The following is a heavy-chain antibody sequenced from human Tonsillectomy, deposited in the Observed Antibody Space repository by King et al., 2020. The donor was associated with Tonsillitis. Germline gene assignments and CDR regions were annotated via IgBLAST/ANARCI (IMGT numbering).Heavy chain of an antibody. J-gene: IGHJ4*02. CDR2: ISSSGSII. Sequence: DVQLVESGGGLVQPGGSLRLSCAASGFTFSRYEMNWVRQAPGKGLEWGSYISSSGSIIQYADSVKGRFTISRDNAKNSLYLQMNSLRAEDTAVYYCARYYGSGTYLDSWGQGTLVTVSS. CDR1: GFTFSRYE. V-gene: IGHV3-48*03. D-gene: IGHD3-10*01. CDR3: ARYYGSGTYLDS.